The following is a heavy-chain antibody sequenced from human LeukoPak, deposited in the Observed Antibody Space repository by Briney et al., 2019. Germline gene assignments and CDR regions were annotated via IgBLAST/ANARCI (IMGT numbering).Heavy chain of an antibody. D-gene: IGHD3-22*01. V-gene: IGHV1-2*02. J-gene: IGHJ4*02. Sequence: ASVKVSCKASGYTFTGYYMHWVRQAPGQGLEWMGWINPNSGGTNYAQKFQGRVTMTRDTSISTAYMELSRLRSDDTAVYYCARGGDFTYYYNSSGYSHRLNYWGQGTLVTVSS. CDR3: ARGGDFTYYYNSSGYSHRLNY. CDR2: INPNSGGT. CDR1: GYTFTGYY.